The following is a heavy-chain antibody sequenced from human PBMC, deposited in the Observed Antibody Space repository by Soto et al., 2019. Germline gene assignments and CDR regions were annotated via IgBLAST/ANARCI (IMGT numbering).Heavy chain of an antibody. J-gene: IGHJ4*02. D-gene: IGHD3-3*01. CDR3: ARNYDFWSGYRGYYFDY. Sequence: GGSLRLSCAASGFTFSSYWMSWVRQAPGKGLEWVANIKQDGSEKYYVDSVKGRFTISRDNAKNSLYLQMNSLRAEDTAVYYCARNYDFWSGYRGYYFDYWGQGTLVTVSS. CDR2: IKQDGSEK. CDR1: GFTFSSYW. V-gene: IGHV3-7*05.